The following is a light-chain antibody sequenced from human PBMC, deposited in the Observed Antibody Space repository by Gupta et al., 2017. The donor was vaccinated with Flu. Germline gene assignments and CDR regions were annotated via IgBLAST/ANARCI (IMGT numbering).Light chain of an antibody. CDR3: SSYTSSSTVM. V-gene: IGLV2-14*01. CDR2: EVS. CDR1: SSDVGIYNY. J-gene: IGLJ3*02. Sequence: SALTQPASVSGSPVQSITISCTGTSSDVGIYNYVSWYQQHPGKAPKLMIYEVSDRPAGVANRFSGSKSGNTASLTISGLQAEDEADYYCSSYTSSSTVMFGGGTKLTVL.